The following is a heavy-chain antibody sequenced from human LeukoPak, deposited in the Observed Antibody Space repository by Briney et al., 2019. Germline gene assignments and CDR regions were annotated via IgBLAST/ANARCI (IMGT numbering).Heavy chain of an antibody. D-gene: IGHD1-20*01. V-gene: IGHV4-39*07. CDR2: INYSGDT. Sequence: PSETLSLTCTVSGGSISSSSYYWGWIRQPPGKGLEWIETINYSGDTHYNLSLKSRVTISVDSSKNQFSLKLSSVTAADTAVYYCVRLQAVTGNFDYWGQGALVTVSS. J-gene: IGHJ4*02. CDR1: GGSISSSSYY. CDR3: VRLQAVTGNFDY.